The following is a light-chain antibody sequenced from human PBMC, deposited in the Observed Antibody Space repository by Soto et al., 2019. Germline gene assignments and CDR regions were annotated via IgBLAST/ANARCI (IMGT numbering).Light chain of an antibody. V-gene: IGKV3-15*01. CDR1: QSITTH. J-gene: IGKJ1*01. CDR3: QQYNTWHRT. CDR2: HSS. Sequence: IVMTQSPGTLSLSAGDRATLSCRASQSITTHLAWYQQRPGQAPRLLIYHSSTRATGVPTRFSGSGSGTDFTLTINSLQSEDIAVYYCQQYNTWHRTFGKETKVEIK.